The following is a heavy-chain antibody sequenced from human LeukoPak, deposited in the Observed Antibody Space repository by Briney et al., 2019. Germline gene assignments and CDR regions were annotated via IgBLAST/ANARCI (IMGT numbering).Heavy chain of an antibody. CDR3: ARGPRRHRDIVVVVAATPFKYWFDP. CDR1: GGSFSGYY. Sequence: SETLSLTCAVYGGSFSGYYWSWIRQPPGKGLEWIGEINHSGSTNYNPSLKSRVTISVDTSKNQFSPKLSSVTAADTAVYYCARGPRRHRDIVVVVAATPFKYWFDPWGQGTLVTVSS. J-gene: IGHJ5*02. CDR2: INHSGST. V-gene: IGHV4-34*01. D-gene: IGHD2-15*01.